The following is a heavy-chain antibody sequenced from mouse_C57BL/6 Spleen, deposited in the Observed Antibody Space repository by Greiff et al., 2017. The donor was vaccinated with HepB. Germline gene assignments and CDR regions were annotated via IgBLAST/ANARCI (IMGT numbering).Heavy chain of an antibody. Sequence: VQLQRSGAELVRPGASVKLSCTASGFNIKDDYMHWVKQRPEQGLEWIGWIDPENGDTEYASKFQGKATITADTSSNTAYLQLSSLTSEDTAVYYCTSYDYDGTSYYAMDYWGQGTSVTVSS. V-gene: IGHV14-4*01. D-gene: IGHD2-4*01. CDR2: IDPENGDT. CDR1: GFNIKDDY. J-gene: IGHJ4*01. CDR3: TSYDYDGTSYYAMDY.